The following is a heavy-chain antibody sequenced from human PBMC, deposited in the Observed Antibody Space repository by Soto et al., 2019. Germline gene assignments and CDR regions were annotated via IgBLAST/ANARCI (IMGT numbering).Heavy chain of an antibody. CDR3: ATSPGGFSSPYDY. V-gene: IGHV4-59*01. Sequence: SETLSLTCTVSGGSISSYYWSWIRQPPGKGLEWIGYISYSGSTNYNPSLKSRVTISVDTSKNQFSLKLTSVTAADTAVYFCATSPGGFSSPYDYWGQGTLVTVSS. CDR1: GGSISSYY. J-gene: IGHJ4*02. D-gene: IGHD2-8*02. CDR2: ISYSGST.